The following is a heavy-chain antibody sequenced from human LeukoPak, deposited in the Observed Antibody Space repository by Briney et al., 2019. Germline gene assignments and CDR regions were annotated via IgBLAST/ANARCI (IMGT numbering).Heavy chain of an antibody. D-gene: IGHD3-3*02. V-gene: IGHV4-59*01. CDR1: GGSISSYY. CDR2: IYYSGST. Sequence: SETLSLTCTVSGGSISSYYWSWIRQPPGKGLEWIGYIYYSGSTNYNPSLESRVTISVDTSKNQFSLKLSSVTAADTAVYYCARDRSVLAPWGQGTLVTVSS. CDR3: ARDRSVLAP. J-gene: IGHJ5*02.